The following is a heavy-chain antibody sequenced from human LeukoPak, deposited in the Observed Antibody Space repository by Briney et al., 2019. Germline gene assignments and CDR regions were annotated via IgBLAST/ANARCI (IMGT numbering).Heavy chain of an antibody. V-gene: IGHV3-7*01. D-gene: IGHD6-19*01. CDR1: GFSINNYW. CDR2: IKGDASEK. Sequence: EGSLRLSCAVSGFSINNYWMTWYRQAPGKGLECVAHIKGDASEKHYVDSVKGRFTISRDNAENSLYLQMNSLRAEDTAVYYCARQAGVTWGQGTLVTVSS. CDR3: ARQAGVT. J-gene: IGHJ5*02.